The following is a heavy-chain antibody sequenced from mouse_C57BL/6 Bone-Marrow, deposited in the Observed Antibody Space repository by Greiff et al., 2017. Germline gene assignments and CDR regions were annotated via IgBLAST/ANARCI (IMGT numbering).Heavy chain of an antibody. CDR3: AREGNGWGFAY. J-gene: IGHJ3*01. V-gene: IGHV1-26*01. CDR2: INPNNGGT. Sequence: EVQLQQSGPELVKPGASVKISCKASGYTFTDYYVNWVKQSHGKSLEWIGDINPNNGGTSYNQKFKGKATLTVDKSSSTAYMELRSLTSEDSAVYYCAREGNGWGFAYWGQGTLVTVSA. D-gene: IGHD2-2*01. CDR1: GYTFTDYY.